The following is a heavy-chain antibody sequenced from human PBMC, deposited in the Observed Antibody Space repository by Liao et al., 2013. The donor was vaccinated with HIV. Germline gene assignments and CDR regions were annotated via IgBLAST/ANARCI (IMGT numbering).Heavy chain of an antibody. CDR2: IHHSGKT. V-gene: IGHV4-59*01. Sequence: QVQLQQWGAGLLKPSGTLSLTCTVSGGSISYYWSWLRQPPGKGLEWIGYIHHSGKTAYSPSLKSRATTSVDTSKKQFSLRLTSVTAGDTAVYYCARGGVDYFDLWGQGTLVTVSS. J-gene: IGHJ4*02. D-gene: IGHD2-21*01. CDR1: GGSISYY. CDR3: ARGGVDYFDL.